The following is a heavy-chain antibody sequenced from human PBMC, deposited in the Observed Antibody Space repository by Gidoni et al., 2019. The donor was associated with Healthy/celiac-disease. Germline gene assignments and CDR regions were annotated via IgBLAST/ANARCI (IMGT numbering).Heavy chain of an antibody. CDR3: TKDPGQLGGDY. CDR1: GFTFTSYT. V-gene: IGHV3-23*01. Sequence: EVQLLESGGGLVQPGGALRLSCAASGFTFTSYTLSWVRQAPGKGLDWVSTISATGGRTYYADSVKGRFTISRDISKNTLHLQMNSLRAEDTAVYYCTKDPGQLGGDYWGQGTLVTVSS. J-gene: IGHJ4*02. D-gene: IGHD6-6*01. CDR2: ISATGGRT.